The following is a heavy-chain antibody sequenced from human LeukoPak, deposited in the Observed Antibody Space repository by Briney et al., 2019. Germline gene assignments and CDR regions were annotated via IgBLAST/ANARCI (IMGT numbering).Heavy chain of an antibody. CDR3: ARHRSDIVVVPAAIGY. J-gene: IGHJ4*02. CDR2: IYYSGST. V-gene: IGHV4-39*01. D-gene: IGHD2-2*01. CDR1: GGSISSYY. Sequence: SETLSLTCTVSGGSISSYYWSWIRQPPGKGLEWIGSIYYSGSTYYDPSLKSRVTISVDTSKNQFSLKLSSVTAADTAVYYCARHRSDIVVVPAAIGYWGQGTLVTVSS.